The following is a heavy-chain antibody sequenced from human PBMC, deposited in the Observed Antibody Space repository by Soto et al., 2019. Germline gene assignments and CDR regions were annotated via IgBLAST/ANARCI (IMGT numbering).Heavy chain of an antibody. V-gene: IGHV3-30*18. CDR1: GFTFSYHG. J-gene: IGHJ5*02. Sequence: QVQLVESGGGVVQPGRYLRLSCAASGFTFSYHGIHWVRQAPGKGLEWVAVISYDGSNTYYADSVKGRFTISIDNSKNTLYLQMNSRRADDTAMYYCAKDRGRGIPVISNWFDPWGQGTLVTVSS. D-gene: IGHD3-10*01. CDR2: ISYDGSNT. CDR3: AKDRGRGIPVISNWFDP.